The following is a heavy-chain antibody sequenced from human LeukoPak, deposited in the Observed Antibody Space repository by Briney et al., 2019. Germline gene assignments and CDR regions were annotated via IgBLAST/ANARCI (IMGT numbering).Heavy chain of an antibody. D-gene: IGHD3/OR15-3a*01. Sequence: PGGSLRLSCAASGFTVSSYYMSWVRQAPDMGLEWVSVLYNGGTTYYADSVKGRFTISRGNSKNTVYLQMDSLRAEDTAVYYCAREPGTDYRKYYFDYWGQGTLVTVSS. V-gene: IGHV3-53*01. CDR1: GFTVSSYY. CDR3: AREPGTDYRKYYFDY. CDR2: LYNGGTT. J-gene: IGHJ4*02.